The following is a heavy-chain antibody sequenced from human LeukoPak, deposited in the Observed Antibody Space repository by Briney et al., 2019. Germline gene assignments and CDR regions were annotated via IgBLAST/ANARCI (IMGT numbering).Heavy chain of an antibody. CDR2: VLDNTDFP. Sequence: GGSLRLSCSGSGITLMSYTIHWVRRAPGKGLEWMTCVLDNTDFPYYADSVEGRFIISRDSSKNVVYLQMSSLRPEDTAVYYCARVGGGYDSNGGYWGQGTLVTVSS. CDR1: GITLMSYT. D-gene: IGHD5-12*01. J-gene: IGHJ4*02. V-gene: IGHV3-30-3*01. CDR3: ARVGGGYDSNGGY.